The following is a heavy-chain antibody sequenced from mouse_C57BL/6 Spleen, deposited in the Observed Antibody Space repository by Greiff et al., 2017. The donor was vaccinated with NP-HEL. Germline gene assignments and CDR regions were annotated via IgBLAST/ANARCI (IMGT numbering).Heavy chain of an antibody. CDR2: INPSSGYT. CDR3: ARAAYGSSYEYFDV. D-gene: IGHD1-1*01. V-gene: IGHV1-4*01. Sequence: QVQLQQSGAELARPGASVKMSCKASGYTFTSYTMHWVKQRPGQGLEWIGYINPSSGYTKYNQKFKDKATLTADKSSSTAYMQLSSLTSEDSAVYYCARAAYGSSYEYFDVRGTGTTVTVSS. CDR1: GYTFTSYT. J-gene: IGHJ1*03.